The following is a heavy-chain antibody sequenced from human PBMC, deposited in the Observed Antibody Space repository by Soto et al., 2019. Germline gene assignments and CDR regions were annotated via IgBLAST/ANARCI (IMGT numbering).Heavy chain of an antibody. CDR3: ARELDPYYGGNSLSLES. Sequence: QVQLVQSGAEVKKPGSSVKVSCKASGGSFSTYGINWVRLAPGQGLEWMGGIIPKFGTTNYAQKFQGRVTITADESTNTAYTELNYLRSEDTAVYFCARELDPYYGGNSLSLESWGQGTLVTVSS. CDR2: IIPKFGTT. CDR1: GGSFSTYG. D-gene: IGHD4-17*01. V-gene: IGHV1-69*13. J-gene: IGHJ4*02.